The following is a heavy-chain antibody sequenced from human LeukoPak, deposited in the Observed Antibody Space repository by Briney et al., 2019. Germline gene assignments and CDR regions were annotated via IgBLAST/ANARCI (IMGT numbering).Heavy chain of an antibody. CDR1: GGSISSYY. J-gene: IGHJ4*02. Sequence: SETLSLTCTVSGGSISSYYWSWIRQPPGKGLEWVGYIYYSGSTNYNPSLKSRVTISVDTSKNPFSLELSSVTAADTAVYSCARVGELAGAGGGGSFDYWGQGTLVTVSS. CDR2: IYYSGST. D-gene: IGHD6-13*01. V-gene: IGHV4-59*01. CDR3: ARVGELAGAGGGGSFDY.